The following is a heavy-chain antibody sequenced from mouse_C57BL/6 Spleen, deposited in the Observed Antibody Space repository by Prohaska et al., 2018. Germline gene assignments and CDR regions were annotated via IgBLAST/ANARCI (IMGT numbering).Heavy chain of an antibody. CDR3: ARGYYDYDMGFAY. CDR1: GYTFTTYG. D-gene: IGHD2-4*01. J-gene: IGHJ3*01. V-gene: IGHV9-3*01. Sequence: KASGYTFTTYGMSWVKQAQGKGLKWMGWINTYSGVPTYADDFKGRFAFSLETSASTAYLQINNLKNEDTATYFCARGYYDYDMGFAYWGQGTLVTVSA. CDR2: INTYSGVP.